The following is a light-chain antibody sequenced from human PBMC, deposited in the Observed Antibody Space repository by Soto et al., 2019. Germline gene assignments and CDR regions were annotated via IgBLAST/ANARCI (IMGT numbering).Light chain of an antibody. CDR2: WAS. CDR1: QSVLYSSNNKNY. CDR3: QQYYSTPPA. J-gene: IGKJ3*01. V-gene: IGKV4-1*01. Sequence: DIVMTQSPDSLAVSLGERATINCKSSQSVLYSSNNKNYLAWYQQKPGQPPKLLIYWASTRESGVPDRFSGSGFGKDFTLTISSLPAEDGAVYYCQQYYSTPPAFGPGTKVDIK.